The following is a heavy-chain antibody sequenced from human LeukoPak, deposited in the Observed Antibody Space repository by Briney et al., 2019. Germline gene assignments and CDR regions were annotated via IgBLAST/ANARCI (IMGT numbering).Heavy chain of an antibody. Sequence: ASVKVSCKASGYTFTSYDFNWVRQATGQRPEWMGWMSPNSGDTGYAQKLQDRVTMTRNTSISTAYMELSSLRSDDTAVYYCARVLSLTVALPEDWGQGTLVTVSS. V-gene: IGHV1-8*01. CDR2: MSPNSGDT. CDR3: ARVLSLTVALPED. D-gene: IGHD4-23*01. J-gene: IGHJ4*02. CDR1: GYTFTSYD.